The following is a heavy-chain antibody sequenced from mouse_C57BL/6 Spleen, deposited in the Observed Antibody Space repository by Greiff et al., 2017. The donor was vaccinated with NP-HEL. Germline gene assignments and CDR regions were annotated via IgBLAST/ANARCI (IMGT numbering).Heavy chain of an antibody. Sequence: EVQLVESGGGLVKPGGSLKLSCAASGFTFSSYAMSWVRQTPEKRLEWVATISDGGSYTYYPDNVKGRFTISRENAKNNLYLQMSHLTSEDTAMYDCARDRVLTGTGAYFDYWGQSTTLTVPS. D-gene: IGHD4-1*01. V-gene: IGHV5-4*01. J-gene: IGHJ2*01. CDR1: GFTFSSYA. CDR3: ARDRVLTGTGAYFDY. CDR2: ISDGGSYT.